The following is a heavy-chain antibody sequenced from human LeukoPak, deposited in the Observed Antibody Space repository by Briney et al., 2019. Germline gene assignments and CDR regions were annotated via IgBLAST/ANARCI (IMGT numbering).Heavy chain of an antibody. CDR2: ISSSGSTI. Sequence: GGSLRLSCAASGFTFSSYEMNWVRQAPGKGLEWVSYISSSGSTIYYADSVKGRFTISRDNSKNTLYLQMNSLRAEDTAVYYCARTTSLVTTINYYYMDVWGKGTTVTVSS. D-gene: IGHD2-21*02. CDR3: ARTTSLVTTINYYYMDV. V-gene: IGHV3-48*03. CDR1: GFTFSSYE. J-gene: IGHJ6*03.